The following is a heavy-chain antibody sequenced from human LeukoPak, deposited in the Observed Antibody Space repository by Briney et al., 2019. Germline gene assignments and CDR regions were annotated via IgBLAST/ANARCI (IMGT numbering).Heavy chain of an antibody. J-gene: IGHJ3*02. D-gene: IGHD2-2*01. V-gene: IGHV3-48*01. CDR1: GFTFSYYS. CDR3: AGQARPGAAEGAFDI. CDR2: INSISGEI. Sequence: GGSLRLSCVASGFTFSYYSMNRVRQAPGKGLEWVSYINSISGEIWYADSVKGRFTISRDDAKNSLYLQMNSLRAGDTAVYYCAGQARPGAAEGAFDIWGQGTMVTVSS.